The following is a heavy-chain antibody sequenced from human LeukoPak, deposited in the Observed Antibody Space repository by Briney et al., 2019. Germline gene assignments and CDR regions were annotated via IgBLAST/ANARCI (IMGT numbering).Heavy chain of an antibody. V-gene: IGHV1-18*01. D-gene: IGHD3-9*01. Sequence: GASVKVSCKASGYTFTSYGISWVRQAPGQGLEWMGWISAYNGNTNYAQKLQGRVTMTTDTSTSTAYMELRSLRSDDTAVYYCARERQYYDILTGYYFGLVPNGMDVWGQGTTVTVSS. CDR3: ARERQYYDILTGYYFGLVPNGMDV. CDR2: ISAYNGNT. CDR1: GYTFTSYG. J-gene: IGHJ6*02.